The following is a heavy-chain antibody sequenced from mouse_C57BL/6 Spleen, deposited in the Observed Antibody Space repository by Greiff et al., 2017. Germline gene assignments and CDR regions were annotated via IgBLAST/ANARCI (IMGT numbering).Heavy chain of an antibody. CDR2: LDPTSGGN. CDR1: GYHFTSYW. D-gene: IGHD1-1*01. J-gene: IGHJ2*01. V-gene: IGHV1-72*01. Sequence: QVQLQQPGAELVKPGASVKLSCKASGYHFTSYWMHWVKPRPGRGLEWIGRLDPTSGGNMYNEKFKSNATLTVDKPSSPAYMQISSLPSEDSAVYYCARGAVVAHFGYWGPGTTRTVSS. CDR3: ARGAVVAHFGY.